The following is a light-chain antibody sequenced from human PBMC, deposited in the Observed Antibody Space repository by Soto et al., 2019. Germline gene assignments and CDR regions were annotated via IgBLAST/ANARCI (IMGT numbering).Light chain of an antibody. Sequence: QSVLTQPASVSGSPGQSITISCTGTSSDVGSYNLVSWYQQHPGKAPKLMIYEGSKRPSGVSNRFSGSKSGNTASLTISGLQADDEAYYYCCSYAGSSTFVVFGGGTKLTVL. CDR3: CSYAGSSTFVV. V-gene: IGLV2-23*03. J-gene: IGLJ2*01. CDR1: SSDVGSYNL. CDR2: EGS.